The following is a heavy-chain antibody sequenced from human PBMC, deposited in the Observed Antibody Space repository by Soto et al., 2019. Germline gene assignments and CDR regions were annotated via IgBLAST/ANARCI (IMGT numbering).Heavy chain of an antibody. CDR3: AASIAAAGTIDY. D-gene: IGHD6-13*01. CDR2: IIPIFGTA. J-gene: IGHJ4*02. V-gene: IGHV1-69*13. CDR1: GGTFSSYA. Sequence: SVKVSCKASGGTFSSYAISWVRQAPGQGLEWMGGIIPIFGTANYAQKFQGRVTITADESTSTAYMELSSLRSEDTAVYYCAASIAAAGTIDYWGQGTLVTVSS.